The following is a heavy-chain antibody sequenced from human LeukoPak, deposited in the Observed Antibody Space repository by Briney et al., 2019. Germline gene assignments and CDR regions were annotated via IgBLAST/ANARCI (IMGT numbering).Heavy chain of an antibody. Sequence: PGGSLRLSCAASGFTFSSYWMSWVRQAPGKGLEWVAVISNDGSNKYYADSVKGRFTISRDNSKNTLYLQMNSLRPEDSAVYYCAKNPTTHNYVTGGGGGFDPWGQGTLVTVSS. CDR3: AKNPTTHNYVTGGGGGFDP. CDR2: ISNDGSNK. V-gene: IGHV3-30*18. D-gene: IGHD4-11*01. CDR1: GFTFSSYW. J-gene: IGHJ5*02.